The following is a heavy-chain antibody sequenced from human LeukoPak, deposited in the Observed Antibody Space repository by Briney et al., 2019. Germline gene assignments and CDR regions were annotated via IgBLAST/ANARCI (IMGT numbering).Heavy chain of an antibody. CDR3: ARVKEWTRD. D-gene: IGHD3-3*01. J-gene: IGHJ4*02. Sequence: SEALSLTCTVCGGSIRSGGYYWSWIRQHPGKGLEWIGYIYYSGSTYYNPSLKSRVTISVDTSKNQFSLKLSSVTAADTAVYYCARVKEWTRDWGQGTLVTVSS. V-gene: IGHV4-31*03. CDR1: GGSIRSGGYY. CDR2: IYYSGST.